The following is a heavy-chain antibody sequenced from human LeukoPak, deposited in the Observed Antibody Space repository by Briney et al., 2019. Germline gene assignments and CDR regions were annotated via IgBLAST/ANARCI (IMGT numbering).Heavy chain of an antibody. CDR1: GGSISSGDYY. CDR2: IYYSGST. Sequence: SETLSLTCTVSGGSISSGDYYWSWIRQPPGKGLEWIGYIYYSGSTYYNPSLKSRVTISVDTSNNQFSLKLSSVTAADTAVYYCAREALRPSRWFDPWGQGTLVTVSS. J-gene: IGHJ5*02. D-gene: IGHD4-17*01. V-gene: IGHV4-30-4*01. CDR3: AREALRPSRWFDP.